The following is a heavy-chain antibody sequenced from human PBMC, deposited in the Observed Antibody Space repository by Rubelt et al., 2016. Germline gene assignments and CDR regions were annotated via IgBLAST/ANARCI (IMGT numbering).Heavy chain of an antibody. D-gene: IGHD1-14*01. CDR2: ISGGGDAA. V-gene: IGHV3-23*04. Sequence: EVQLVESGGGLVQPGGSLRLSCAASGFTFSSYAMSWVRQAPGKGLEWVSAISGGGDAAFYADSVKGRFTISKDNSRNTVYLQMNNLRVEDTAVYYWAKGAGDFDYWGQGALVTVSS. CDR1: GFTFSSYA. J-gene: IGHJ4*02. CDR3: AKGAGDFDY.